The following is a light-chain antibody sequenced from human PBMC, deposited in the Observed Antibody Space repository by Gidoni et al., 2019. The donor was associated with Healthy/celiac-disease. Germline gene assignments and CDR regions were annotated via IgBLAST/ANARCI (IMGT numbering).Light chain of an antibody. CDR2: DAS. Sequence: EIVLTKSPATLSLSPGERATLSCRASQSVSSYLAWYQQKPGQAPRLLIYDASNRATGIPARFSGSGHGTDFTLTISILEPEDFAVYYCQQRSNFPLTFGGXTKVEIK. J-gene: IGKJ4*01. CDR1: QSVSSY. V-gene: IGKV3D-11*02. CDR3: QQRSNFPLT.